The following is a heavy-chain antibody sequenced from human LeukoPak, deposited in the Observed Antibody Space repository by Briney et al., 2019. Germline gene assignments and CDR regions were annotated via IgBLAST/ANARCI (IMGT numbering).Heavy chain of an antibody. J-gene: IGHJ5*02. V-gene: IGHV1-2*02. CDR1: GYTFTDYY. CDR2: INPKSGDT. Sequence: ASVTVSCKASGYTFTDYYIHWVRQAPGQGREWMAWINPKSGDTNYLQKVQGRFTMTRDTSISTAYMELSRLRSDDTAVYYCTRGPNVYGSGRSWFDPWGQGTLVTVSS. D-gene: IGHD3-10*01. CDR3: TRGPNVYGSGRSWFDP.